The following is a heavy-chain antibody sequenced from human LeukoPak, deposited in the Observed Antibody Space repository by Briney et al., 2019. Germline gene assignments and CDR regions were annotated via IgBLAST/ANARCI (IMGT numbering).Heavy chain of an antibody. CDR1: GGSISSSSYY. D-gene: IGHD2-2*01. Sequence: SETLSLTCTVSGGSISSSSYYWGWIRQPPGKGLEWIGSIYYSGSTYYNPSLKSRVTISVDTSKNQFSLKLSSVTAADTAVYYCARALGYCSSTSCQIFDYWGQGTLVTVSS. CDR2: IYYSGST. CDR3: ARALGYCSSTSCQIFDY. J-gene: IGHJ4*02. V-gene: IGHV4-39*07.